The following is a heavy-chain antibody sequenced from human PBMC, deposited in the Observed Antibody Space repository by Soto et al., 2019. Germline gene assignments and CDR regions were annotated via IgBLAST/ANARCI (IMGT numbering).Heavy chain of an antibody. Sequence: SETLSLTCAVYGGSFSGYYWSWIRQPPGKGLEWIGEINHSGSTNYNPSLKSRVTISVDTSKNQFSLKLSSVTAADTAVYYCARAPYYDFWSGYSVSWFDPWGQGTLVTVSS. CDR2: INHSGST. J-gene: IGHJ5*02. CDR3: ARAPYYDFWSGYSVSWFDP. CDR1: GGSFSGYY. V-gene: IGHV4-34*01. D-gene: IGHD3-3*01.